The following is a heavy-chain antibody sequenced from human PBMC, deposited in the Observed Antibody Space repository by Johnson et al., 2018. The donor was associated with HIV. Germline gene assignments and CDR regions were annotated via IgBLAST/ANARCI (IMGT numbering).Heavy chain of an antibody. CDR3: AKSTQASILRESGPYGAFDI. CDR1: GFTFSSYG. D-gene: IGHD3-10*01. CDR2: ISYDGNNK. J-gene: IGHJ3*02. Sequence: QVQLVESGGGVVQPGRSLRLSCAASGFTFSSYGMHWVRQAPGKGLAWVAVISYDGNNKYSADSVKVRFHLSRNNSKNTLYLQMNSLRVEDTAVYYCAKSTQASILRESGPYGAFDIWGQGTMVTVSS. V-gene: IGHV3-30*18.